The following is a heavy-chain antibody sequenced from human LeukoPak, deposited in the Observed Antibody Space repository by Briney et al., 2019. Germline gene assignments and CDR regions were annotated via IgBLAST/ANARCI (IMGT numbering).Heavy chain of an antibody. CDR2: IYNSGSIYYSEST. Sequence: SETLSLTCTVSGGSISSSTYYWGWIRQPPGKGLEWIGSIYNSGSIYYSESTYYNPSLKSRVTISADTSKNQFSLKLSSVTAADTAVYYCARHHYDFWSGYYTGGWFDPWGQGTLVTVSS. CDR3: ARHHYDFWSGYYTGGWFDP. J-gene: IGHJ5*02. D-gene: IGHD3-3*01. V-gene: IGHV4-39*01. CDR1: GGSISSSTYY.